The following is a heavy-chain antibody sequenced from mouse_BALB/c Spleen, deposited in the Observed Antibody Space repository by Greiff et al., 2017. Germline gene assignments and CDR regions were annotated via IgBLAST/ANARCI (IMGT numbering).Heavy chain of an antibody. CDR1: GYSFTGYF. D-gene: IGHD2-14*01. V-gene: IGHV1-37*01. CDR3: GKSYYRYDYYAMDY. CDR2: INPYNGDT. J-gene: IGHJ4*01. Sequence: EVKLVESGPELVKPGASVKISCKASGYSFTGYFMNWVKQSHGKSLEWIGRINPYNGDTFYNQKFKGKATLTVDKSSSTAHMELLSLTSEDSAVYYCGKSYYRYDYYAMDYWGQGTSVTVSS.